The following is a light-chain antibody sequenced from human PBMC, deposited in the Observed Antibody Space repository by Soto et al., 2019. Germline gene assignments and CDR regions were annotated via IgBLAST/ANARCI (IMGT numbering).Light chain of an antibody. CDR1: SSDVGGYNY. CDR3: SSYAGGGVV. CDR2: EVS. V-gene: IGLV2-8*01. J-gene: IGLJ2*01. Sequence: QSGLTQPPSASGSPGQSVTISCTGTSSDVGGYNYVSWYQQHPGKAPKLMIYEVSKRPSGVPDRFSGSKSGNTASLTVSGLQAEDEADYYCSSYAGGGVVFGGGTKLTVL.